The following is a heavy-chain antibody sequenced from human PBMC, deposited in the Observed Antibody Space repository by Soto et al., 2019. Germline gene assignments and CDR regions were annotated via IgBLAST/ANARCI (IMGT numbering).Heavy chain of an antibody. CDR3: ARPIRFQNYYYMDV. Sequence: SETLSLTCTVSGGSISSSSYYWGWIRQPPGKGLEWIGSIYYSGSTYYNPSLKSRVTISVDTSKNQFSLKLSSVTTADTAVYYCARPIRFQNYYYMDVWGKGTTVTVSS. V-gene: IGHV4-39*01. CDR2: IYYSGST. CDR1: GGSISSSSYY. J-gene: IGHJ6*03. D-gene: IGHD3-16*01.